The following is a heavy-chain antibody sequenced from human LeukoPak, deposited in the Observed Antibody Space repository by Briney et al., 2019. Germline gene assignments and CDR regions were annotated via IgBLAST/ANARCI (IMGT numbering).Heavy chain of an antibody. CDR1: GYSFTSYW. Sequence: GESLKISCKGSGYSFTSYWIGWVRQMPGKGLEWMGIIYPGDSDTRYSPPFQGQVTISADKSISTAYLQWSSLKASDTAMYYCARGKYCSSTSCYDGWLGSFDPWGQGTLVTVSS. V-gene: IGHV5-51*01. CDR3: ARGKYCSSTSCYDGWLGSFDP. J-gene: IGHJ5*02. D-gene: IGHD2-2*01. CDR2: IYPGDSDT.